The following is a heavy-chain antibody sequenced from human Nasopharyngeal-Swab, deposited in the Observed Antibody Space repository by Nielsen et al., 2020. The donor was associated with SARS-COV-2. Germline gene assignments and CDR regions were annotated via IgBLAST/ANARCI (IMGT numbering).Heavy chain of an antibody. J-gene: IGHJ6*02. CDR3: ARDKGPASSSWYDYYYYGMDV. V-gene: IGHV4-4*07. D-gene: IGHD6-13*01. Sequence: ESLKISCTVSGGSISSYYWSWIRQPAGKGLEWIGRIYTSGSTNYNPSLKSRVPMSVDTSKNQFSLKLSSVTAADTAVYYCARDKGPASSSWYDYYYYGMDVWGQGTTVTVSS. CDR1: GGSISSYY. CDR2: IYTSGST.